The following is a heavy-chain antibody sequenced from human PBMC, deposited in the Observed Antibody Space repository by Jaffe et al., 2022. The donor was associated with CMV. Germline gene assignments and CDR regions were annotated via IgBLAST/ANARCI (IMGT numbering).Heavy chain of an antibody. V-gene: IGHV6-1*01. J-gene: IGHJ6*03. D-gene: IGHD2-15*01. CDR3: ARAPGDDCSGGSCSVGYYYYYMDV. Sequence: QVQLQQSGPGLVKPSQTLSLTCAISGDSVSSNSAAWNWIRQSPSRGLEWLGRTYYRSKWYNDYAVSVKSRITINPDTSKNQFSLQLNSVTPEDTAVYYCARAPGDDCSGGSCSVGYYYYYMDVWGKGTTVTVSS. CDR2: TYYRSKWYN. CDR1: GDSVSSNSAA.